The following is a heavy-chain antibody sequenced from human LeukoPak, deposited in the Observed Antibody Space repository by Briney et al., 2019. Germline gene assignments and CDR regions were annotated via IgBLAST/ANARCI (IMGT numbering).Heavy chain of an antibody. CDR1: GYSFTSYW. Sequence: GESLKISGKGSGYSFTSYWIGWVRQMPGKGLEWMGIIYPGNSDTRYSPSFQGQVTISADKSISTAYLQWSSLKASDTAMYYCARSTYYDFWSGQLSDAFDIWGQGTMVTVSS. CDR3: ARSTYYDFWSGQLSDAFDI. J-gene: IGHJ3*02. D-gene: IGHD3-3*01. CDR2: IYPGNSDT. V-gene: IGHV5-51*01.